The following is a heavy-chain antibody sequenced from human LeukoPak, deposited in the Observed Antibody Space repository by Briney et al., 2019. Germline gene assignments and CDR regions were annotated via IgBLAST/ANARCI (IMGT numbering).Heavy chain of an antibody. D-gene: IGHD5-12*01. Sequence: SCKASGFTFSSYAMHWVRQAPGKGLKWVAVIADDGSNKYYADSVKGRFTISRDNSNNTLYLQMNSLRADDTAVYYCASVDDLDAFDTWGQGTMVTVSS. J-gene: IGHJ3*02. CDR2: IADDGSNK. CDR1: GFTFSSYA. V-gene: IGHV3-30*04. CDR3: ASVDDLDAFDT.